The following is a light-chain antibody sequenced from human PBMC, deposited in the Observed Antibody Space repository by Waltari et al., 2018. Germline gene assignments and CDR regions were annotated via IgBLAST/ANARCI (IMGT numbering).Light chain of an antibody. CDR2: DAS. Sequence: EIVLTLSPATLSLSPGVRATLSCRASQSIDNYLAWYQQKPGQVPRLLIYDASNRATGIPARFSGSRSGADFTLIISSLEPEDFAVYYCHQRSNWPLTFGGGTKVEIK. CDR3: HQRSNWPLT. CDR1: QSIDNY. J-gene: IGKJ4*01. V-gene: IGKV3-11*01.